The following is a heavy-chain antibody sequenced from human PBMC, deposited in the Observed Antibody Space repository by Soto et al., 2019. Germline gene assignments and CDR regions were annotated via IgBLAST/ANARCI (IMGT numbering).Heavy chain of an antibody. J-gene: IGHJ4*02. CDR2: ISTYNGNT. D-gene: IGHD6-6*01. Sequence: SVKVSCKASGYTFTRYGISWVRQAPGQGLEWLEWISTYNGNTNYAQKLQGRVTMTTDTSTSTAYMELRSLTSDDTAVYYCARASGPSPSAWGQGALVTVSS. CDR3: ARASGPSPSA. CDR1: GYTFTRYG. V-gene: IGHV1-18*01.